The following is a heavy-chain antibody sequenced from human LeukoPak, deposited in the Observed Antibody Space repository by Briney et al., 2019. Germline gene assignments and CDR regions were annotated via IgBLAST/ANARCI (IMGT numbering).Heavy chain of an antibody. CDR3: ARVPYYGSGRGWFAP. D-gene: IGHD3-10*01. CDR1: GYRFSSYW. J-gene: IGHJ5*02. V-gene: IGHV5-51*01. CDR2: IYPGDSDT. Sequence: GESLKISFKGSGYRFSSYWIGWVRPMPGKGLEWMGIIYPGDSDTRYSPSFQGQVTISADKSISTAYLHWSSLKASDTAMYYCARVPYYGSGRGWFAPWGEGDLVTVSS.